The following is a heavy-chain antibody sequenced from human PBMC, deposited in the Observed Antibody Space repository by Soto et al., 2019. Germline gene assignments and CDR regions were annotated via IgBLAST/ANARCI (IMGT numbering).Heavy chain of an antibody. D-gene: IGHD3-22*01. CDR1: GGSFSGHS. Sequence: PSETLSLTCAVYGGSFSGHSWTWIRQSPGKGLEWLGDINHSGRVNYSPSLKSRVTIPLDTSKNKFSLTLSAVTAADTAMYYCSTRAYDTNGYYRFDPWGQGTLVTVSS. CDR2: INHSGRV. V-gene: IGHV4-34*01. CDR3: STRAYDTNGYYRFDP. J-gene: IGHJ5*01.